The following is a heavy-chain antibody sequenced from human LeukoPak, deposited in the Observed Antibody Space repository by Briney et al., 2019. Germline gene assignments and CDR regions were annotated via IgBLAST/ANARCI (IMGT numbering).Heavy chain of an antibody. J-gene: IGHJ6*02. CDR3: TRDCAYASRGNPCYYAMDV. CDR1: GFTFSDYY. Sequence: PGGSLRLSCAASGFTFSDYYMDWVRQAPGKGLEWVGRLRNKVNSFTTEYAASVKGRFTISGDDSRNSLYLQMNSLRTEDTAVYYCTRDCAYASRGNPCYYAMDVWGLGTTVTVSS. V-gene: IGHV3-72*01. D-gene: IGHD2-2*01. CDR2: LRNKVNSFTT.